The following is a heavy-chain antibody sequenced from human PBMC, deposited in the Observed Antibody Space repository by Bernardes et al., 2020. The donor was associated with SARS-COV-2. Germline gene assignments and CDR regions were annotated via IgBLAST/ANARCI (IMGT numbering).Heavy chain of an antibody. J-gene: IGHJ4*02. CDR1: GFTFSVYW. CDR2: IKQDGSDK. Sequence: GGSLRLSCAASGFTFSVYWMSWVRQAPGKGLEWVANIKQDGSDKYYVDSVKGRFTISRDNAKNLLYLQMNSLRVEDTAVYYCARDDFDAAKPLDYWGQGTLVTVSS. CDR3: ARDDFDAAKPLDY. V-gene: IGHV3-7*05. D-gene: IGHD2-21*01.